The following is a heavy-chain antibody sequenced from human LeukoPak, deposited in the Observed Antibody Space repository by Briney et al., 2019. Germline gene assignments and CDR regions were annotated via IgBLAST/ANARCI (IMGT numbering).Heavy chain of an antibody. J-gene: IGHJ6*03. Sequence: SETLSLTCTVSGYSISSGYYWGWIRQPPGKGLEFIGNIYHSGSTNYNPSLKSRVTISVDTSKNQFSLKLSSVTAADTAVYYCARRGSIRGVIKVSYYMDVWGKGTTVTISS. CDR1: GYSISSGYY. CDR2: IYHSGST. D-gene: IGHD3-10*01. V-gene: IGHV4-38-2*02. CDR3: ARRGSIRGVIKVSYYMDV.